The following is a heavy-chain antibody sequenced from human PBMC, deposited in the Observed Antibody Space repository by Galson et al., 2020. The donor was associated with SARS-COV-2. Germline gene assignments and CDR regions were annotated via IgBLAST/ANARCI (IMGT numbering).Heavy chain of an antibody. J-gene: IGHJ4*02. CDR2: IYYSGST. CDR1: GGSISSYY. CDR3: ARTRDPYYFDY. V-gene: IGHV4-59*01. D-gene: IGHD2-21*02. Sequence: ETLSLTCTVSGGSISSYYWSWIRQPPGKGLEWIGYIYYSGSTNYNPSLKSRVTISVDTSKNQFSLKLSSVTAADTAVYYCARTRDPYYFDYWGQGTLVTVSS.